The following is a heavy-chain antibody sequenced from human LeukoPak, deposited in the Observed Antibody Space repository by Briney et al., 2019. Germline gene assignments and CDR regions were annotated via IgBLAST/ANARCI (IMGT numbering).Heavy chain of an antibody. V-gene: IGHV4-4*02. CDR1: GDSITSYAW. Sequence: SGTLSLTCSVSGDSITSYAWWSWVRQPPGKGLEWIGEIHLNGITNYNPSLKSRVTMSIDKSNNQFSLNLSSVTAADTAVYYCARDSRFPSAAGTDNWFDPWGQGTLVTVSS. D-gene: IGHD6-13*01. CDR2: IHLNGIT. J-gene: IGHJ5*02. CDR3: ARDSRFPSAAGTDNWFDP.